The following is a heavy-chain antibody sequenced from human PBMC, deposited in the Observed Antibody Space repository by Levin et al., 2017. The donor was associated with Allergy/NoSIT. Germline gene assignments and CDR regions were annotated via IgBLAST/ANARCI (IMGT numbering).Heavy chain of an antibody. CDR2: IRPDDGTT. J-gene: IGHJ6*02. CDR3: ARTPVSIVRGVNAYFYYCGFDV. D-gene: IGHD3-10*01. Sequence: GESLKISCKASGYSFTSYCLHWVRQAPGQGLEWMGIIRPDDGTTNYAQPFQGRLTLTRDTSTTTVYMELTSLRPEDTADYYCARTPVSIVRGVNAYFYYCGFDVWGQGTTVTVSS. CDR1: GYSFTSYC. V-gene: IGHV1-46*01.